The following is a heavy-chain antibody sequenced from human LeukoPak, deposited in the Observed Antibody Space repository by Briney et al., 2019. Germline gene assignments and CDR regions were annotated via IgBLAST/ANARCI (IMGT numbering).Heavy chain of an antibody. CDR2: ISGGGGST. V-gene: IGHV3-23*01. CDR1: GFTFSSYA. D-gene: IGHD5-12*01. CDR3: VKAPRVGGYEPN. J-gene: IGHJ4*02. Sequence: GGSLRLSCAASGFTFSSYAMTWVRHAPGKGLEWVSSISGGGGSTNYVDSVKGRFTISRDNSKDTLYLQMNSLRVEDTAIYYCVKAPRVGGYEPNWGQGTVVTVSS.